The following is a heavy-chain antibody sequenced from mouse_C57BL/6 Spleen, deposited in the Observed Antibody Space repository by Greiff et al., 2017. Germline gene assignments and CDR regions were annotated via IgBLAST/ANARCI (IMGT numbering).Heavy chain of an antibody. V-gene: IGHV5-16*01. J-gene: IGHJ2*01. CDR2: INYDGGST. CDR3: ARAEVTAGYYFDY. D-gene: IGHD2-2*01. CDR1: GFTFSDYY. Sequence: DVKLVESEGGLVQPGSSMKLSCTASGFTFSDYYMAWVRQVPEKGLEWVANINYDGGSTHYLDSLKCSFIISGDNAKNILYLQMSSLKSEDTATYYCARAEVTAGYYFDYWGQGTTLTVST.